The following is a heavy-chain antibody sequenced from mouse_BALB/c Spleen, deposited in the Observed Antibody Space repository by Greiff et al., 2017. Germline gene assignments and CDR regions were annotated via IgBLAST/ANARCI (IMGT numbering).Heavy chain of an antibody. J-gene: IGHJ3*01. CDR2: ISSGSSTI. CDR1: GFTFSSFG. Sequence: EVQLVESGGGLVQPGGSRKLSCAASGFTFSSFGMHWVRQAPEKGLEWVAYISSGSSTIYYADTVKGRFTISRDNPKNTLFLQMTSLRSEDTAMYYCARFRYGNYEFAYWGQGTLVTVSA. D-gene: IGHD2-10*02. V-gene: IGHV5-17*02. CDR3: ARFRYGNYEFAY.